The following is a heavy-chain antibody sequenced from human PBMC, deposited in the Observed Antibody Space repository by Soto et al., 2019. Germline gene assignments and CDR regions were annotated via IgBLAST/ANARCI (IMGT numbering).Heavy chain of an antibody. Sequence: QVHLVQSGAEVKKPGASVKVSCKCSGYTFTSYGITWVRQAPGQGLEWMGWISAHNGNTDYAQNLQGRVTVTRDTSTSTAYMELRSLRSDDTAVYYCERGRYGDYWGQGALVTVSS. D-gene: IGHD1-1*01. CDR2: ISAHNGNT. J-gene: IGHJ4*02. CDR1: GYTFTSYG. V-gene: IGHV1-18*01. CDR3: ERGRYGDY.